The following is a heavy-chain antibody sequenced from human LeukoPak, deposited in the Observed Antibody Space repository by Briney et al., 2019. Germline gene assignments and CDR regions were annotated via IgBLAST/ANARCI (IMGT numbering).Heavy chain of an antibody. V-gene: IGHV4-39*07. CDR2: IDYREST. CDR3: ASVRYDSTGYYYSAFDI. Sequence: SETLSLTCTVSGGSISSSSYYWGWIRQPPGKGLEWIGSIDYRESTYYNPSLKSRVTISVDSSKNQFSLKLTSVTAADTAVYYCASVRYDSTGYYYSAFDIWGQGTMVTVSS. CDR1: GGSISSSSYY. J-gene: IGHJ3*02. D-gene: IGHD3-22*01.